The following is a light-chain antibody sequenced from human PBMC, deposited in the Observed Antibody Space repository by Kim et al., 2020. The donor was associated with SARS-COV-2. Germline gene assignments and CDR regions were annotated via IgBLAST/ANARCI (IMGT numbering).Light chain of an antibody. CDR1: QSVSSSY. Sequence: EIVLTQSPGTLSLSPGERATLSCRASQSVSSSYLAWYQQKPGQAPRLLIYGASSRATGIPDRFSGSGSGTDFTLTISRLEPEDFAVYYCQQYGRSPLWTFGQGNKVDIK. V-gene: IGKV3-20*01. CDR2: GAS. CDR3: QQYGRSPLWT. J-gene: IGKJ1*01.